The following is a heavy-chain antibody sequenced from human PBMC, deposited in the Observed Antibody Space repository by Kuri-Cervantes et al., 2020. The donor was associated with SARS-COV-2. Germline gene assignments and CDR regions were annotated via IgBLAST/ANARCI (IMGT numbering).Heavy chain of an antibody. D-gene: IGHD1-26*01. CDR2: INSDGSST. V-gene: IGHV3-74*01. CDR3: ATEPSSGRYPGSHAFDI. J-gene: IGHJ3*02. CDR1: GFTFSSYW. Sequence: GESLKISCAASGFTFSSYWMHWVRQAPGKGLVWVSRINSDGSSTSYADSVKGRFTISRDNSKNTLYLQMNSLKTEDTAVYYCATEPSSGRYPGSHAFDIWGQGTKVTVSS.